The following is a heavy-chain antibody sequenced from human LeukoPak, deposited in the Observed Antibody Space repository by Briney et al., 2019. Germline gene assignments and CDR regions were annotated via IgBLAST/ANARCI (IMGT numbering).Heavy chain of an antibody. CDR2: ISGSGGST. J-gene: IGHJ4*02. CDR3: AKSTALRSYYDFWSGYLD. D-gene: IGHD3-3*01. Sequence: PGGSLRLSCAASGFTFSSYAMSWVRQAPGKGLEWVSAISGSGGSTYYAASVKGRFTISRDNSKNTLYLQMNSLRAEDTAVYYCAKSTALRSYYDFWSGYLDWGQGTLVTVSS. V-gene: IGHV3-23*01. CDR1: GFTFSSYA.